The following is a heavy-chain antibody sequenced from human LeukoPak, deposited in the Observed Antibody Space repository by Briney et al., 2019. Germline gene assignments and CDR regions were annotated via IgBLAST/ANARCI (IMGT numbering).Heavy chain of an antibody. J-gene: IGHJ5*02. Sequence: ASVKVSCKASGYTFTSYGISWVRQAPGQGLEWMGRISAYNGNTNYAQKLQGRVTMTTDTSTSTAYMELRSLRSDDTAVYYCARVNIGRGLEGWFDPWGQGTLVTVSS. CDR3: ARVNIGRGLEGWFDP. D-gene: IGHD3/OR15-3a*01. CDR1: GYTFTSYG. CDR2: ISAYNGNT. V-gene: IGHV1-18*01.